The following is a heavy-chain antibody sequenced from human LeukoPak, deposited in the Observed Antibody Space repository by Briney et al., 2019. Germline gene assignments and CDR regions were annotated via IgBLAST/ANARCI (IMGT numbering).Heavy chain of an antibody. V-gene: IGHV3-30*02. J-gene: IGHJ5*02. CDR3: VNSGFDP. CDR2: IHYDGTNQ. CDR1: GFTFSSYG. D-gene: IGHD3-10*01. Sequence: GRSLRLSCAASGFTFSSYGMHWVRQAPGKGLEWVAFIHYDGTNQYYADSVKGRFTISRDNFKNTLYLQMNSLRVEDTALYYCVNSGFDPWGQGTLVTVSS.